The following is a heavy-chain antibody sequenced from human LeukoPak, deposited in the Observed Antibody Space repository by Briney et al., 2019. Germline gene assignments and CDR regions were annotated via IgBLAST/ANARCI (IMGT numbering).Heavy chain of an antibody. Sequence: SETLSLTCTVSGGSVNSGSYYWGWLRQPTGKGLEWIGYISYTGSTNYNPSLKSRVTISVDTSKNQFSLKLSSVTAADTAVYFCARFVSDYERSYFDYWGQGTLVTVSS. CDR1: GGSVNSGSYY. J-gene: IGHJ4*02. D-gene: IGHD5-12*01. CDR3: ARFVSDYERSYFDY. CDR2: ISYTGST. V-gene: IGHV4-61*01.